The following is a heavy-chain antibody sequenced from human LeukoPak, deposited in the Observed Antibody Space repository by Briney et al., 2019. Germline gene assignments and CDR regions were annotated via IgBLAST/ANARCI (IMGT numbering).Heavy chain of an antibody. D-gene: IGHD2-2*01. CDR2: FDPEDGET. V-gene: IGHV1-24*01. CDR3: ATAGYCSSTSCPYYYYYGMDV. Sequence: ASVKVSCKVSGYTLTELSMHWARQAPGKGLEWMGGFDPEDGETIYAQKFQGRVTMTEDTSTDTAYMELSSLRSEDTAVYYCATAGYCSSTSCPYYYYYGMDVWGKGTTVTVSS. J-gene: IGHJ6*04. CDR1: GYTLTELS.